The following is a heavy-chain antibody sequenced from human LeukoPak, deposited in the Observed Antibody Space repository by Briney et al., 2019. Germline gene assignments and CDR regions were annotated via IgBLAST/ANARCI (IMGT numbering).Heavy chain of an antibody. V-gene: IGHV3-30*18. Sequence: GGSLRLSCAASGFTFSSYGMHWVRQAPGRGLEWVAVISYDGSNKYYADSVKGRFTISRDNSKNTLYLQMNSLRAEDTAVYYCAKDTNIVGATTDYWGQGTLVTVSS. CDR2: ISYDGSNK. CDR1: GFTFSSYG. CDR3: AKDTNIVGATTDY. D-gene: IGHD1-26*01. J-gene: IGHJ4*02.